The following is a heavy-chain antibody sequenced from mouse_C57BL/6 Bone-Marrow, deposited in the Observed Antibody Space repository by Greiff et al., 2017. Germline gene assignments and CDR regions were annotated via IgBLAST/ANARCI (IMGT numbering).Heavy chain of an antibody. CDR2: ISDGGSYT. D-gene: IGHD1-1*01. J-gene: IGHJ1*03. V-gene: IGHV5-4*01. CDR3: ARDRCSSYWYFDV. CDR1: GFTFSSYA. Sequence: EVHLVESGGGLVKPGGSLKLSCAASGFTFSSYAMSWVRQTPEKRLEWVATISDGGSYTYYPDNVKGRFTISRDNAKNNLYLQMSHLKSEDTAMYYCARDRCSSYWYFDVWATGTTVTVSS.